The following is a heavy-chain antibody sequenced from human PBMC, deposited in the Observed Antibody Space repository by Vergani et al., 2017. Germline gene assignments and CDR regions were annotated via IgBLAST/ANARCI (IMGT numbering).Heavy chain of an antibody. CDR1: GVSISSGGYY. D-gene: IGHD5-12*01. J-gene: IGHJ5*02. CDR2: IYYSGST. CDR3: ARYSGYDSRWFDP. Sequence: QVQLQESGPGLVKPSQTLSLTCTVSGVSISSGGYYWSWLRQHPGKGLDWIGYIYYSGSTYYNPSLKRRVTISVDTSKNQFSLKLSSVTAADTAVYYCARYSGYDSRWFDPWGQGTLVTVSS. V-gene: IGHV4-31*03.